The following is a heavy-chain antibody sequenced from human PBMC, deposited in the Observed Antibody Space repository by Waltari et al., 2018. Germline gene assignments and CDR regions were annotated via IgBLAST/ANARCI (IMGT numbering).Heavy chain of an antibody. Sequence: EVQLVQSGAEVKKPGATVKISCKVSGYTFTDYYMHWVQQAPGKGLEWMGLVDPEEGETSDAEKFQGRFTITADTSTDTADMELSSLRSDDTAVYYCATEKSNWFDPWGQGTLVTVSS. CDR3: ATEKSNWFDP. CDR1: GYTFTDYY. V-gene: IGHV1-69-2*01. J-gene: IGHJ5*02. CDR2: VDPEEGET.